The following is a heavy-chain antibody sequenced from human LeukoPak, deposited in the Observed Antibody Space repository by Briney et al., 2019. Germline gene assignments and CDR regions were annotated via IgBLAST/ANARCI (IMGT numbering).Heavy chain of an antibody. CDR3: ATGKIRYGYGRFYY. V-gene: IGHV3-30-3*01. Sequence: GGSLRLSCAASGFTFSSYATSWVRQAPGKGLEWVAVISDDGTKEYYADSVKGRFTISRDNSRNTVYTSKSTLFLQMNSLRPEDTAVYYCATGKIRYGYGRFYYWGQGILVTVSS. CDR2: ISDDGTKE. CDR1: GFTFSSYA. D-gene: IGHD5-18*01. J-gene: IGHJ4*02.